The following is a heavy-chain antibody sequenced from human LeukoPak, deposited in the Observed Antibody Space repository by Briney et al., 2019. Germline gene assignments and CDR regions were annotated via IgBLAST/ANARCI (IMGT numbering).Heavy chain of an antibody. V-gene: IGHV4-38-2*02. Sequence: SQTLSLTCTVSGGSISSGYYWGWIRQPPGKGLEWIGNIHHSGSTYYNPSLKSRVTISVDTSKNQLSLKLSSVTAADTAVYYCARVAAGIVFFQHWGQGTLVTVSS. J-gene: IGHJ1*01. CDR3: ARVAAGIVFFQH. D-gene: IGHD6-13*01. CDR1: GGSISSGYY. CDR2: IHHSGST.